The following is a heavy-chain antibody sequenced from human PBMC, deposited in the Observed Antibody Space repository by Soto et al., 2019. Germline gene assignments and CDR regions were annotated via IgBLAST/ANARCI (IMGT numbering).Heavy chain of an antibody. CDR3: ARDRGSPVVVAATHPDAFDI. J-gene: IGHJ3*02. D-gene: IGHD2-15*01. CDR1: GYTFTSYG. CDR2: ISAYNGNT. Sequence: QVQLVQSGAEVKKPGASVKVSCKASGYTFTSYGISWVRQAPGQGLEWMGWISAYNGNTNYAQKLQGRVTMTTDTSTSTAYMELRSLRSDDTAVYYCARDRGSPVVVAATHPDAFDIWGQGTMVTVSS. V-gene: IGHV1-18*01.